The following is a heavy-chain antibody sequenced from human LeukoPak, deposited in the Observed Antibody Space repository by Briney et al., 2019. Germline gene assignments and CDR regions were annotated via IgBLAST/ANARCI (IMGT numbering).Heavy chain of an antibody. J-gene: IGHJ6*02. D-gene: IGHD2/OR15-2a*01. CDR3: ARTGGSPDEYYYYGMDV. CDR2: TWYDGSNK. Sequence: GGSLRLSWAASGFIFTSYGMHWVRQAPGKGLDWVAGTWYDGSNKYYMDSVKGRFTISRDNSKNTLYLQMNSLRAEDTAVYYCARTGGSPDEYYYYGMDVWGQGTTVTVSS. CDR1: GFIFTSYG. V-gene: IGHV3-33*01.